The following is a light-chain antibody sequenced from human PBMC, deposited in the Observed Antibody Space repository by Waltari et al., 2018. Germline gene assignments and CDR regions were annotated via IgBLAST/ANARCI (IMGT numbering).Light chain of an antibody. V-gene: IGLV2-14*01. CDR3: SSYTSSSTWV. J-gene: IGLJ3*02. Sequence: QSALTQPASVSGSPGQSITLSRTGTSSDVGSYNYVSWYQQHPGKAPKLMIYDVTKRPSGVSNRFSGSKSGNTASLTISGLQAEDEADYYCSSYTSSSTWVFGGGTKLTVL. CDR2: DVT. CDR1: SSDVGSYNY.